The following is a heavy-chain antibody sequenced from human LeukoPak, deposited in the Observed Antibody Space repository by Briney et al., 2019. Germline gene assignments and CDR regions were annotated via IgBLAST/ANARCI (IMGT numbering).Heavy chain of an antibody. V-gene: IGHV3-23*01. CDR1: GFTFSSYA. D-gene: IGHD3-22*01. Sequence: GGSLRLSCAASGFTFSSYAMSWVRQAPGKGLEWVSAISGSGGSTYYADSVKGRFTISRDNSKNTLYLQMNSLRAEDTAVYYCAKARYIYYYDSSGFDYWGQGTLVTVSS. CDR2: ISGSGGST. CDR3: AKARYIYYYDSSGFDY. J-gene: IGHJ4*02.